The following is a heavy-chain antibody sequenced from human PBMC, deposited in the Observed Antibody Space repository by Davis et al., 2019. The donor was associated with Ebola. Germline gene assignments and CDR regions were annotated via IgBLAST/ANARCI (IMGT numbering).Heavy chain of an antibody. CDR3: ARRVGARSGFDY. J-gene: IGHJ4*02. Sequence: ASVKVSCKASGYTFTNYDINWVRQATGQGLEWMGWMNPNIGNTGYAQKFQGRITMTRNISISTAYMELSSLRSEDTAVYYCARRVGARSGFDYWGQGSLVTVSS. V-gene: IGHV1-8*01. CDR1: GYTFTNYD. CDR2: MNPNIGNT. D-gene: IGHD1-26*01.